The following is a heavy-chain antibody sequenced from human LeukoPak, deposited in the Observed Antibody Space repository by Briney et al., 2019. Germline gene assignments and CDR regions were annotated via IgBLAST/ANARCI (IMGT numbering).Heavy chain of an antibody. CDR2: VYYSGST. J-gene: IGHJ6*02. CDR3: ARGPLRGANGAYGRDV. V-gene: IGHV4-59*01. Sequence: PSETLSLTCTVSGGSISGYYWSWIRQPPGKGLEWIGYVYYSGSTNYSPSLKSRVTISVDTSKNQFSLQLSSVTAADTAVYSCARGPLRGANGAYGRDVWAKGPRSPSP. CDR1: GGSISGYY. D-gene: IGHD2-8*01.